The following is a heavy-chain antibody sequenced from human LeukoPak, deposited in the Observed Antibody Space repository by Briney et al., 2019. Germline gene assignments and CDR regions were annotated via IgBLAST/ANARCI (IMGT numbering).Heavy chain of an antibody. Sequence: GGSLRRTCAASGFTFSSYGLHWVRQAPGKGLEWVAFIRYDGSNKYYADSVKGRFTIARDNSKNTLYLQMNSLRAEDTAVYYCAKGGFRGVPRYYFDYWGQGTLVTVSS. CDR1: GFTFSSYG. CDR2: IRYDGSNK. D-gene: IGHD3-10*01. V-gene: IGHV3-30*02. CDR3: AKGGFRGVPRYYFDY. J-gene: IGHJ4*02.